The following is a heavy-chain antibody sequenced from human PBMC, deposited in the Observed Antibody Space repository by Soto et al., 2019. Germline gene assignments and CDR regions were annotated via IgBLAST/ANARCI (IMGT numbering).Heavy chain of an antibody. J-gene: IGHJ4*02. Sequence: EVQRVESGGGLVQPGGSLRLSCAASGFTFSSYSMNWVRQAPGKGLEWVSYISSSSSTIYYADSVKGRFTISRDNAKNSLYLQMNSLRAEDTAVYYCARAQYDFWSGYSQLGDYWGQGTLVTVSS. V-gene: IGHV3-48*01. CDR3: ARAQYDFWSGYSQLGDY. CDR1: GFTFSSYS. CDR2: ISSSSSTI. D-gene: IGHD3-3*01.